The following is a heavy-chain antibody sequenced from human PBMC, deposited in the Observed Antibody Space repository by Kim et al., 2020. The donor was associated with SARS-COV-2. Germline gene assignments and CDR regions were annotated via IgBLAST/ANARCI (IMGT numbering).Heavy chain of an antibody. Sequence: GGSLRLSCAASGFTFSSYGMHWVRQAPGEGLEWVAVIWYDGSNRYYADSVKGRFTISRDNSKNTLYLQMNFLRAEDTAVYYCARDQSNVLDGAAAGTGIDSWGQGTLVTVSS. J-gene: IGHJ4*02. CDR1: GFTFSSYG. V-gene: IGHV3-33*01. CDR3: ARDQSNVLDGAAAGTGIDS. D-gene: IGHD6-13*01. CDR2: IWYDGSNR.